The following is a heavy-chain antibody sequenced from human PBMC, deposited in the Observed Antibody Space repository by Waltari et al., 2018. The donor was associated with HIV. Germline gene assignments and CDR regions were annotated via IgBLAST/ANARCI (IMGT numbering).Heavy chain of an antibody. J-gene: IGHJ4*02. CDR2: GRYDGSLK. CDR1: GFTFSITG. Sequence: QVQLVESGGGVVQPGGSLRLSCAAAGFTFSITGMPWVRQAPGKGLEWVAFGRYDGSLKYYADSVKGRFTISRDNSENTLYLQMNSLRTEDTAVYYCASVIMVYGATLSEGGLHNWGQGTLVTVSS. V-gene: IGHV3-30*02. CDR3: ASVIMVYGATLSEGGLHN. D-gene: IGHD3-3*01.